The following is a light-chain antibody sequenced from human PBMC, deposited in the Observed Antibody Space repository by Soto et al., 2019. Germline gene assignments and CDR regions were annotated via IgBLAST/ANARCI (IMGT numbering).Light chain of an antibody. CDR3: QQYNTYPWT. V-gene: IGKV1-5*03. Sequence: IQMTQSPSTLSASVGDRVTITCRASQSFSTWLAWYQQKPGKAPKLLIYKASTLESGVPSRFSGSGSGTEFTLTISSLQPDDFATYYCQQYNTYPWTFAQGTKVELK. CDR1: QSFSTW. CDR2: KAS. J-gene: IGKJ1*01.